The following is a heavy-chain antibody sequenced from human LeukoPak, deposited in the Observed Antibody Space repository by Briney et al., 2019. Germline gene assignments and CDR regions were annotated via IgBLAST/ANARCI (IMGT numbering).Heavy chain of an antibody. V-gene: IGHV1-46*01. J-gene: IGHJ6*04. Sequence: ASVKVSCKASGYTFTNNFMHWVRQAPGQGLEWMGIINPSGDNTWYAQKFQGRVTMTRDMATSTDYMEVSSLRSEDTAVYYCAGDRRLDGDPGYMDVWGKGTTVSISS. D-gene: IGHD4-17*01. CDR1: GYTFTNNF. CDR2: INPSGDNT. CDR3: AGDRRLDGDPGYMDV.